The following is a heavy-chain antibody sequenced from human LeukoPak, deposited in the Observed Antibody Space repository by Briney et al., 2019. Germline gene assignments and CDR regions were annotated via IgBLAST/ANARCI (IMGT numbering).Heavy chain of an antibody. J-gene: IGHJ4*02. CDR2: INPNSGGT. V-gene: IGHV1-2*04. Sequence: ASVKVSCKASGYTFTGYYMHWVRQAPGEGLEWTGWINPNSGGTNYAQKFQGWVTMTRDTSISTAYMELSRLRSDDTAVYYCARDGSSSWSEYFDYWGQGTLVTVSS. D-gene: IGHD6-13*01. CDR3: ARDGSSSWSEYFDY. CDR1: GYTFTGYY.